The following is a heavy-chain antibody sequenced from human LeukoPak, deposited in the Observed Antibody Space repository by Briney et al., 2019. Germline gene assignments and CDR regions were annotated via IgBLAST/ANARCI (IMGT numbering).Heavy chain of an antibody. D-gene: IGHD3-22*01. CDR1: GFTFSNYW. CDR3: ASIYDSSGYPFDY. Sequence: GGSLRLSCAASGFTFSNYWMHWVRQAPGKGLVWVSRINSDGINTSYADSVKGRFTISRDNAKNTLNLQMNSLRAEDTAVYYCASIYDSSGYPFDYWGQGTLVTVSS. J-gene: IGHJ4*02. CDR2: INSDGINT. V-gene: IGHV3-74*01.